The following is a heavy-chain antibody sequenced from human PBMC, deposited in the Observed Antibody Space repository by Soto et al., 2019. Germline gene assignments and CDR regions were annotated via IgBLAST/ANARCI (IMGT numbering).Heavy chain of an antibody. J-gene: IGHJ4*02. CDR1: GYTFTGYY. Sequence: GESLKISCKASGYTFTGYYMHWVRQAPGQGLEWMGWINPNSGGTNYAQKFQGWVTMTRDTSISTAYMELSRLRSDDTAVYYCARGDDYFDYWGQGTLVTVSS. V-gene: IGHV1-2*04. CDR2: INPNSGGT. CDR3: ARGDDYFDY.